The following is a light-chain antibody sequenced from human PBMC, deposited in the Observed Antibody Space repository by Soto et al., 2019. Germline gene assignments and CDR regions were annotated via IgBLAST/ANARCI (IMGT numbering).Light chain of an antibody. J-gene: IGLJ1*01. CDR2: DVR. Sequence: QSALTQPASVSGSPGQSITISCSGTSNDVGGYNYVSWYQQHPGKAPKLMIYDVRFRPSGVSNRFSGSKSGNTASLTISGLQAEGEADYYCSSYTGNTVYVFGTGTKLTVL. V-gene: IGLV2-14*03. CDR1: SNDVGGYNY. CDR3: SSYTGNTVYV.